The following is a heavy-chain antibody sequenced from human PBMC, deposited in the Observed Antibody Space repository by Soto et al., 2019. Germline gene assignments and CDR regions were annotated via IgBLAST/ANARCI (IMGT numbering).Heavy chain of an antibody. D-gene: IGHD2-15*01. V-gene: IGHV3-30*18. Sequence: QVQLVESGGGVAQPGRSLRLSCAGAGFTLSNYGLHWVRQAPRKGLEWVAVISYAGSHTYYADSVKGRFTIYRDNSHNMLYLQMDSLRAEDTAVYYCAKDGAPRYCGRSSCHPAGAYWGQGTLVTVSS. CDR3: AKDGAPRYCGRSSCHPAGAY. J-gene: IGHJ4*02. CDR1: GFTLSNYG. CDR2: ISYAGSHT.